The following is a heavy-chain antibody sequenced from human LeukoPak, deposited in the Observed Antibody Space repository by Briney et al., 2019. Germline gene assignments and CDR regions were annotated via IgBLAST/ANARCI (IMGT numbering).Heavy chain of an antibody. V-gene: IGHV3-48*01. Sequence: PGGSLRLSCAASGFTFSSYSMNWVRQAPGKGLEWVSYISSSSSTIYYADSVKGRFTISRDNAKNSLYLQMNSLRAEDAAVYYCAKGGNSSGWYYYYYYYMDVWGKGTRSPSP. CDR2: ISSSSSTI. D-gene: IGHD6-19*01. CDR1: GFTFSSYS. J-gene: IGHJ6*03. CDR3: AKGGNSSGWYYYYYYYMDV.